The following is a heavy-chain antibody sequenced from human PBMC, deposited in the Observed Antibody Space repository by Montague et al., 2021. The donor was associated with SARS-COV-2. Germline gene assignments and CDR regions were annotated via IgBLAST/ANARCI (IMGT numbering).Heavy chain of an antibody. CDR2: ILYNGTA. Sequence: SETLSLTCSVSGSSIRGYFWSWVRQPPGQRLEWIGYILYNGTATYSPALRSRLTMSVDMSRNQFSLELRSVTVADTAYYYCTRGNGWYQPWGRGTLVTVSS. V-gene: IGHV4-59*08. CDR1: GSSIRGYF. J-gene: IGHJ1*01. CDR3: TRGNGWYQP. D-gene: IGHD6-19*01.